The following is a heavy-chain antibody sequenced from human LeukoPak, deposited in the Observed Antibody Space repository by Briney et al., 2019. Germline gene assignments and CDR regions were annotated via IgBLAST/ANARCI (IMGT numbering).Heavy chain of an antibody. CDR3: AREWNYYDSSGHDAFDI. Sequence: GGSLRLSCAASGFSFRSFWMSWVRQAPGKGLEWVAVIWYDGSNKYYANSVKGRFTISRDNSKKTLYLQMNSLRAEDTALYYCAREWNYYDSSGHDAFDIWGQGTMVTVSS. V-gene: IGHV3-33*08. D-gene: IGHD3-22*01. CDR1: GFSFRSFW. J-gene: IGHJ3*02. CDR2: IWYDGSNK.